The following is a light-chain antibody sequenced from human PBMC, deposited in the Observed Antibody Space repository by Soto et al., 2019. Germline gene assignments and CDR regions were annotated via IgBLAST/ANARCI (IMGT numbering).Light chain of an antibody. Sequence: DIQMTQSPSSLSASIGDRVTISCRASQDISNYLNWYQQKPGKAPKLLIYDASNLETGVPARFSGSGSGTDFTLSINSLQPEDFATCYCQQAYSFPITFGQGTRLEI. V-gene: IGKV1-33*01. CDR1: QDISNY. CDR3: QQAYSFPIT. CDR2: DAS. J-gene: IGKJ5*01.